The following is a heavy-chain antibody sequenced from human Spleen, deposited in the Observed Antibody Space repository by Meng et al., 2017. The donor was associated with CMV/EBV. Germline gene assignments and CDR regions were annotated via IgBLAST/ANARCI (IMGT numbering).Heavy chain of an antibody. D-gene: IGHD6-19*01. J-gene: IGHJ4*02. CDR1: GYTFTAYY. CDR3: ASQADYGSGWYSVIY. Sequence: SGYTFTAYYMNWVRQAPGQGLEWMGWINPNSGDTNYAQKFQGRVTMTRDTSISTAYMELSGLKSDDTAVYYCASQADYGSGWYSVIYWGQGTLVTVSS. V-gene: IGHV1-2*02. CDR2: INPNSGDT.